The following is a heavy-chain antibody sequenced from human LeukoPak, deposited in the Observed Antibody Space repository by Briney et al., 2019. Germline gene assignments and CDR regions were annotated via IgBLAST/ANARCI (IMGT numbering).Heavy chain of an antibody. CDR3: AHRIRSGRYSDH. CDR1: GFSLTTSGVG. Sequence: SGPTLVNPTQTLTLTCTFSGFSLTTSGVGVGWIRQSPGKALEWLAHIYGNDDKRYSPSLKSRLTITKDTSKNQVVLTMTNMDPVDTATYYCAHRIRSGRYSDHCGQGTLVTVSS. V-gene: IGHV2-5*01. D-gene: IGHD1-26*01. CDR2: IYGNDDK. J-gene: IGHJ4*02.